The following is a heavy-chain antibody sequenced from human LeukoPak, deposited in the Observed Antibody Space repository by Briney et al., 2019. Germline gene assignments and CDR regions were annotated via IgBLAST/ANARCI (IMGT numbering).Heavy chain of an antibody. CDR1: GYTFTGYY. V-gene: IGHV1-2*06. D-gene: IGHD3-22*01. CDR3: ARDPGYYDSSGYYVPNDAFDI. J-gene: IGHJ3*02. Sequence: GASVKVSCKASGYTFTGYYMHWVRQAPGQGLEWMGRINPNSGGTNYAQKFQGRVTMTRDTSISTAYMELSRLRSDDTAVYYCARDPGYYDSSGYYVPNDAFDIWGQGTMVTVSS. CDR2: INPNSGGT.